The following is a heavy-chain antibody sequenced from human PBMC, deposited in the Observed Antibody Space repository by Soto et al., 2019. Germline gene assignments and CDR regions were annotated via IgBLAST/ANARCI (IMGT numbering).Heavy chain of an antibody. CDR1: GYTFTSYG. CDR2: ISAYNGNT. J-gene: IGHJ6*02. CDR3: ARDLWWELIYYYYYGMDV. Sequence: QVQLVQSGAEVKKPGASVKVSCKASGYTFTSYGISWVRQAPGQGLEWMGWISAYNGNTNYAQKLQGRVTMTTDTSTSTAYMELRSLRSDDTAVYYCARDLWWELIYYYYYGMDVWGQGTTVTVSS. V-gene: IGHV1-18*01. D-gene: IGHD1-26*01.